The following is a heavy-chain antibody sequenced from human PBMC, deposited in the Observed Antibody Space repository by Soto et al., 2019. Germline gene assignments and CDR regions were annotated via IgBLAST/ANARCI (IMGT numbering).Heavy chain of an antibody. CDR1: GGSFSGYY. D-gene: IGHD5-18*01. V-gene: IGHV4-34*01. Sequence: QVQLQQWGAGLLKPSETLSLTCAVYGGSFSGYYWSWIRQPPGKGLEWIGEINHSGSTNYNPSLKSRVTISADSSKNHFSLKLSSVTAADTAVYYCASKDTAMVFDYWGQGTLVTVSS. CDR3: ASKDTAMVFDY. J-gene: IGHJ4*02. CDR2: INHSGST.